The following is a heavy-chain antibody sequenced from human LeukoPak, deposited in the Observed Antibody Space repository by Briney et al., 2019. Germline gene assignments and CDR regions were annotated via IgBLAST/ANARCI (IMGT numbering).Heavy chain of an antibody. CDR1: GFTFSSYA. CDR3: AKGDDVDTAVDY. D-gene: IGHD5-18*01. V-gene: IGHV3-30*04. J-gene: IGHJ4*02. CDR2: ISYDGSNK. Sequence: PGGSLRLSCAASGFTFSSYAMHWVRQAPGKGLEWVAVISYDGSNKYYADSVKGRFTISRDNSKNTLYLQMNSLRAEDTAVYYCAKGDDVDTAVDYWGQGTLVTVSS.